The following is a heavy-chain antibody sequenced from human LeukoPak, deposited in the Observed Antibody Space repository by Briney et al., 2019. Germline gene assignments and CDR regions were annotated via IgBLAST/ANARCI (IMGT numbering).Heavy chain of an antibody. J-gene: IGHJ4*02. CDR3: ARGPYYYDSSGYYFRITKGYYFDY. Sequence: GASVKVSCKASGYTFTGYYMHWVRQAPGQGLEWMGWINPNSGGTNYAQKFQGRVTMTRDTSISTAYMELSRLRSDDTAVYYCARGPYYYDSSGYYFRITKGYYFDYWGQGTLVTVSS. CDR2: INPNSGGT. CDR1: GYTFTGYY. D-gene: IGHD3-22*01. V-gene: IGHV1-2*02.